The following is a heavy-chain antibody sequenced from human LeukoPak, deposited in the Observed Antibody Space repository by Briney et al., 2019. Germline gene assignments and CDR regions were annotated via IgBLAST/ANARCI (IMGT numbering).Heavy chain of an antibody. D-gene: IGHD1-1*01. J-gene: IGHJ4*02. Sequence: KKPGESLSISCKGSGYSFTNSWISWVRQMPGKGLEWMGRIDPSDSYTDYSPSFQGHVTISTDKSISTAYLQWSSLKASDTALYYCARATTVVSFDFWGQGALVTVSS. CDR1: GYSFTNSW. CDR3: ARATTVVSFDF. CDR2: IDPSDSYT. V-gene: IGHV5-10-1*01.